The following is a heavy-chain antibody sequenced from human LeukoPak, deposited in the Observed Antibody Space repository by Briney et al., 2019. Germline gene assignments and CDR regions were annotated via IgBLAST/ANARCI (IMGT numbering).Heavy chain of an antibody. V-gene: IGHV4-30-2*01. CDR2: LYHTGTT. Sequence: SETLSLTCAVYGGSFSGYYWSWIRQPPGKGLEWIGYLYHTGTTYYNPSLKSRVTISGDRSKNQFSLKLSSVTAADTAVYYCARDSGGDLDYWGQGTLVTVSS. CDR1: GGSFSGYY. J-gene: IGHJ4*02. D-gene: IGHD2-21*02. CDR3: ARDSGGDLDY.